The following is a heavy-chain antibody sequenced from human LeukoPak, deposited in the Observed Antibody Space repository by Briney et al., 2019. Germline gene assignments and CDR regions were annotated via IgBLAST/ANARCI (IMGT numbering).Heavy chain of an antibody. D-gene: IGHD6-13*01. CDR1: GFAFSSYA. V-gene: IGHV3-30-3*01. CDR2: ISYDGSNK. Sequence: GGSLRLSCAASGFAFSSYAMHWVRQAPGKGLEWVAVISYDGSNKYYADSVKGRFTISRDNSKNTLYLQMNSLRAEDTAVYYCARGQKHSSSWYSGYWGQGTLVTVSS. CDR3: ARGQKHSSSWYSGY. J-gene: IGHJ4*02.